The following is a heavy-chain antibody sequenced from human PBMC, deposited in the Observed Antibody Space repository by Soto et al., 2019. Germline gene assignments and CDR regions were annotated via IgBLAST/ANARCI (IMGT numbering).Heavy chain of an antibody. J-gene: IGHJ6*02. V-gene: IGHV1-69*13. Sequence: SVKVSCKASGGTFSSYAIIWVRQAPGQGLEWMGGIIPIFGTANYAQKFQGRVTITADESTSTAYMELSSLRSEDTAVYYCARDPGYSSSWYNGDYYYYGMDVWGQGTTVTVSS. D-gene: IGHD6-13*01. CDR1: GGTFSSYA. CDR2: IIPIFGTA. CDR3: ARDPGYSSSWYNGDYYYYGMDV.